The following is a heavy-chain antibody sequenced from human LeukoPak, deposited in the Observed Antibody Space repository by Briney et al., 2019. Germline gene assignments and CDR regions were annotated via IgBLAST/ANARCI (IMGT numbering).Heavy chain of an antibody. CDR1: GFTFSSYA. J-gene: IGHJ4*02. CDR3: ARDPPYSSSWYHFDY. Sequence: GRSLRLSCAASGFTFSSYAMHWVRQAPGKGLEWVAVISYDGSNKYYADSVKGRFTISRDNSKNTLYLQTNSLRAEDTAVYYCARDPPYSSSWYHFDYWGQGTLVTVSS. D-gene: IGHD6-13*01. CDR2: ISYDGSNK. V-gene: IGHV3-30-3*01.